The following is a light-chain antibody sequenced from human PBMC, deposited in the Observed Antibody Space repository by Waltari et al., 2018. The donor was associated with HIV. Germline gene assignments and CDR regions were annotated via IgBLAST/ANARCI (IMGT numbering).Light chain of an antibody. CDR1: TSNIGAGSD. V-gene: IGLV1-40*01. Sequence: HSVLTQPPSVSGAPGQRVTISCTGNTSNIGAGSDVHWYQQPPDKAPKLLIFGISHRHLGVPARFSGAKAGTSSSLAITGLQAEDEVNYYCQSYDRSLTGSVLFGGGTKLTVL. CDR3: QSYDRSLTGSVL. J-gene: IGLJ2*01. CDR2: GIS.